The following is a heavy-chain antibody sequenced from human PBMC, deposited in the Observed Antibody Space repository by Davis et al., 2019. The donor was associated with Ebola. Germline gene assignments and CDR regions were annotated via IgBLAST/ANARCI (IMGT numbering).Heavy chain of an antibody. V-gene: IGHV3-53*01. D-gene: IGHD7-27*01. CDR2: INTGGST. CDR1: GFTVSGKS. Sequence: PGGSLRLSCVASGFTVSGKSMSWAHQAPGRGLEWVAVINTGGSTSYADFVKGRFTISRDTSKNTLFLQNNSLRAEDTAVYYWAASVAATGVYYYYMDVWGKGTAVSVSS. CDR3: AASVAATGVYYYYMDV. J-gene: IGHJ6*03.